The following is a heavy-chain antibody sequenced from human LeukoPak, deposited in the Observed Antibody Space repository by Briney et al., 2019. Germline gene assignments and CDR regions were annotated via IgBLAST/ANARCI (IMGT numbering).Heavy chain of an antibody. D-gene: IGHD3-3*01. CDR2: TYYSGST. J-gene: IGHJ6*03. CDR1: GGSVSSYY. Sequence: SETLSLTCTVSGGSVSSYYWSWIRQPPGKGLEWIGYTYYSGSTNYNPSLKSRVTISVDTSKNQFSLRLTSVTAADTAVYYCARGGSYYDFWSGYYDYYYYMDVWGKGTTATVSS. V-gene: IGHV4-59*02. CDR3: ARGGSYYDFWSGYYDYYYYMDV.